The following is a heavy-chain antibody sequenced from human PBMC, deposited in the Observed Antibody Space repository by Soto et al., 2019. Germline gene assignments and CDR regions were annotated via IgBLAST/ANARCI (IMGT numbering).Heavy chain of an antibody. CDR2: IGTAGDT. D-gene: IGHD5-12*01. CDR3: ARGSATTDAFDI. J-gene: IGHJ3*02. CDR1: GFTFSSYD. Sequence: GGSLRLSCAASGFTFSSYDMHWVRQAPGKGLEWVSAIGTAGDTYYPGSVKGRFTNSRENAKNSLLLQMNSLGAGDTAVYYCARGSATTDAFDIWGQGTMVTVSS. V-gene: IGHV3-13*01.